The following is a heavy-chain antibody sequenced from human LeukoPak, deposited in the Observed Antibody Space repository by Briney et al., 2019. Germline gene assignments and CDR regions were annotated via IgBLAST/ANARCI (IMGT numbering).Heavy chain of an antibody. Sequence: GASVKVSCKSSGYTFTTFGISWVRQAPGQGLEWMGWISGYNAYTTYAQKFQGRVTMTSDTSLSTAYMDLSSLRPDDTGVYFCARRYCSGGSCYPDYWGQGTLVTVSS. CDR2: ISGYNAYT. V-gene: IGHV1-18*01. J-gene: IGHJ4*02. CDR3: ARRYCSGGSCYPDY. D-gene: IGHD2-15*01. CDR1: GYTFTTFG.